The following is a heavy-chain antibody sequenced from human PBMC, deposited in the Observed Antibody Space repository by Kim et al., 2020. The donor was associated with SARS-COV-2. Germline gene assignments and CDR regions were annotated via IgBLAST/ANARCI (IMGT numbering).Heavy chain of an antibody. CDR3: ARDKERVGYSSSWLFAFDI. J-gene: IGHJ3*02. D-gene: IGHD6-13*01. CDR1: GYTFTSYG. CDR2: ISAYNGNT. Sequence: ASVKVSCKASGYTFTSYGISWVRQAPGQGLEWMGWISAYNGNTNYAQKLQGRVTMTTDTSTSTAYMELRSLRSDDTAVYYCARDKERVGYSSSWLFAFDIWGQGTMVTVSS. V-gene: IGHV1-18*01.